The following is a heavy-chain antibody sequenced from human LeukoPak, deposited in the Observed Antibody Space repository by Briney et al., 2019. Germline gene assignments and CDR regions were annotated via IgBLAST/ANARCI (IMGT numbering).Heavy chain of an antibody. J-gene: IGHJ4*02. Sequence: NPGGSLRLSCAASGFTFSSYSMNWVRQAPGKGLEWVSSISSSSSYIYYADSEKGRFTISRDNAKNSLYLQMNSLRAEDTAVYYCARGPYSSGWSRYYFDYWGQGTLVTVSS. CDR1: GFTFSSYS. D-gene: IGHD6-19*01. CDR3: ARGPYSSGWSRYYFDY. CDR2: ISSSSSYI. V-gene: IGHV3-21*01.